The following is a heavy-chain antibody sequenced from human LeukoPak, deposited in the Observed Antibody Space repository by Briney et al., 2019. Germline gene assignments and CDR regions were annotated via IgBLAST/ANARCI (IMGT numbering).Heavy chain of an antibody. V-gene: IGHV3-15*01. Sequence: GGSLRLSCAASGLTFSNAWMSWVRQAPGKGLEWVGRIRSKTDGGTTDYAAPVKGRFTISRDDSKNTLYLQMHSLKTEDTAVYSCTPDHSGSYQSSSFDYWGQGTLVTVSS. CDR3: TPDHSGSYQSSSFDY. CDR1: GLTFSNAW. D-gene: IGHD1-26*01. J-gene: IGHJ4*02. CDR2: IRSKTDGGTT.